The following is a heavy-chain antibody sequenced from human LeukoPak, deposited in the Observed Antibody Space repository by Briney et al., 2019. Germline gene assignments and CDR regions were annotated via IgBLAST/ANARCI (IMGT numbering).Heavy chain of an antibody. V-gene: IGHV1-2*04. CDR3: AREGLDVQWELLGYFDY. D-gene: IGHD1-26*01. J-gene: IGHJ4*02. Sequence: ASVKVSCKASGYTFTGYYMYWVRQAPGQGLEWMGWINPNSGGTNYAQKFQGWVTMTRDTSISTAYMELSRLRSDDTAVYYCAREGLDVQWELLGYFDYWGQGTLVTVSS. CDR1: GYTFTGYY. CDR2: INPNSGGT.